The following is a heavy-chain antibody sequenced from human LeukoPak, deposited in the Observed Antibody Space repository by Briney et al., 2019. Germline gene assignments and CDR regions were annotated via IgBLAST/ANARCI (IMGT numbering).Heavy chain of an antibody. Sequence: GGSLRLSCAASGFTFSTYAMHWVRQPPGKGLDWVADISYDGSSRSYADSVRGRFIISRDNSKSTLYVEMNSLRAEDTAVYYCARLVGWNYDYWGQGTLVTVSS. D-gene: IGHD1-1*01. CDR2: ISYDGSSR. CDR3: ARLVGWNYDY. J-gene: IGHJ4*02. CDR1: GFTFSTYA. V-gene: IGHV3-30-3*01.